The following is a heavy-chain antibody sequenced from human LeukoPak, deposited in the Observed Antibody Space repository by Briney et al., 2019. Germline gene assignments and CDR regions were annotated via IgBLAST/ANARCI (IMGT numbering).Heavy chain of an antibody. V-gene: IGHV3-15*01. D-gene: IGHD6-13*01. Sequence: GGSLRLSRAASGFTFRDAWMGWVRQAPGKGLEWVGLIKSRSSGGTTDYGARVKGRFTISRDDSKNTLYLQMDSLVTEDTAVFYCTADLIGNSRGIDYWGQGTLVTVSS. CDR2: IKSRSSGGTT. CDR1: GFTFRDAW. J-gene: IGHJ4*02. CDR3: TADLIGNSRGIDY.